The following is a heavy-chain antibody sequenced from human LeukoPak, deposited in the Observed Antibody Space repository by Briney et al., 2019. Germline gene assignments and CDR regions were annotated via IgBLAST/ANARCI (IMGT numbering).Heavy chain of an antibody. CDR2: FNHSGST. Sequence: SETLSLTCAVYGGSFSGYYWSWIRQPPGKGLEWIGEFNHSGSTNYNPSLKSRVTISVDTSKNQFSLKLSSVTAADTAVYYCARGGTELRYFDWAQYYFDYWGQGTLVTVSS. D-gene: IGHD3-9*01. J-gene: IGHJ4*02. CDR1: GGSFSGYY. V-gene: IGHV4-34*01. CDR3: ARGGTELRYFDWAQYYFDY.